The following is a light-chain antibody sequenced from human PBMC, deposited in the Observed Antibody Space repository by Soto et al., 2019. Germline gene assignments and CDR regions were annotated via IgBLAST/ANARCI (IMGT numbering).Light chain of an antibody. CDR2: DVT. V-gene: IGLV2-11*01. CDR1: SSDVGAYNY. J-gene: IGLJ1*01. Sequence: QSALAQPPSVSGSPGQSVTISCTGTSSDVGAYNYVAWYQQHPGKAPKIMIYDVTKRPSGVPDRFSGSKSGNTASLTISGLQAEDEADYYCCSNAGNVVVFGTVTKVTLL. CDR3: CSNAGNVVV.